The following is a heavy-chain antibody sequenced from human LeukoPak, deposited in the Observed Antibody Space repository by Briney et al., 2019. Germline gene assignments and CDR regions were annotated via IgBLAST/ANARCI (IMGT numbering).Heavy chain of an antibody. Sequence: SETLSLTCAVSGDSISSSNWWSWVRQPPGKGLEWIGEIYHSGNTNYNPSLKSRVTMSVDKSKNQFSLKLSSVTAADTAVYYCARGTLGYCSGGSCYSDYWGQGTLVTVSS. CDR3: ARGTLGYCSGGSCYSDY. CDR2: IYHSGNT. J-gene: IGHJ4*02. CDR1: GDSISSSNW. D-gene: IGHD2-15*01. V-gene: IGHV4-4*02.